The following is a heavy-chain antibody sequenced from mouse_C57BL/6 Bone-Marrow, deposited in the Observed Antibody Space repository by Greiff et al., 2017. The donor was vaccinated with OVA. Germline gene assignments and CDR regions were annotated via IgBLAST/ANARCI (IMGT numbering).Heavy chain of an antibody. CDR1: GFNIKDDY. J-gene: IGHJ2*01. D-gene: IGHD2-3*01. CDR2: IDPENGDT. V-gene: IGHV14-4*01. CDR3: TKGYDGYYDY. Sequence: VQLQQSGAELVRPGASVKLSCTASGFNIKDDYMHWVKQRPEQGLEWIGWIDPENGDTEYASKFQGKATITADTSSNTAYLQLSSLTSEDTAVYYCTKGYDGYYDYWGQGTTLTVSS.